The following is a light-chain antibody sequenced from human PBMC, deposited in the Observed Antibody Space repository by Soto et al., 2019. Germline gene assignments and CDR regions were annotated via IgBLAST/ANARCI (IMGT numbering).Light chain of an antibody. Sequence: QSVLTQPASVSGPPGQSSTISCSGTSSDVVAYNYVSWYQHHPGKAPRLVIYDVTNRPSGISDRFSGSKSGNTASLTISGLLAEDEADYYCTSYTSISTYVFGTGTKLTVL. J-gene: IGLJ1*01. CDR2: DVT. V-gene: IGLV2-14*01. CDR1: SSDVVAYNY. CDR3: TSYTSISTYV.